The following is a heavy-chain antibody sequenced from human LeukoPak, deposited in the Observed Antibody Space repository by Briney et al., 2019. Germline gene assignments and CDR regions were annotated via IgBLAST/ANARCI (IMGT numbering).Heavy chain of an antibody. CDR1: GFTFSSYAM. Sequence: PGGSLRLSCAASGFTFSSYAMSWVRQAPGKGLEWIGDIWHSGISNLNPSLKSRVTLSLDTSKNHFSLKMTSVTAADTGVYYCAREMFSGTYGDGKHFDLWGRGTLITVSS. CDR3: AREMFSGTYGDGKHFDL. D-gene: IGHD1-26*01. CDR2: IWHSGIS. J-gene: IGHJ2*01. V-gene: IGHV4-4*02.